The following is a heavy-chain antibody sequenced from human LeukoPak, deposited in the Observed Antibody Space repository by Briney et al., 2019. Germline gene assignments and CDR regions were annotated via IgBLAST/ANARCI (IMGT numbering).Heavy chain of an antibody. Sequence: SETLSLTCAVSGYSISSGYYWGWIRQPPGKGLEWIGTIYHSGTTYYNPSLKSRVTISVDTSKNQFSLKLRSVTAADTAVYYCARDGEYYYGSGSYSWFDPWGQGTLVTVSS. CDR3: ARDGEYYYGSGSYSWFDP. J-gene: IGHJ5*02. CDR1: GYSISSGYY. D-gene: IGHD3-10*01. V-gene: IGHV4-38-2*02. CDR2: IYHSGTT.